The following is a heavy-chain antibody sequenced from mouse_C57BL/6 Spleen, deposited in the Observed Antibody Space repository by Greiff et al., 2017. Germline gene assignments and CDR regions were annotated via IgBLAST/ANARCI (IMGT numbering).Heavy chain of an antibody. V-gene: IGHV1-72*01. J-gene: IGHJ3*01. CDR2: IDPSSGGT. CDR3: ARETAQATTWCAY. CDR1: GYTFTSYW. Sequence: QVQLQQPGAELVQPGASVKLSCKASGYTFTSYWMHWVKQRPGRGLEWIGRIDPSSGGTKYTEKFKSKATLTVDKPSSTAYMQLSSLTSEDSAVYYSARETAQATTWCAYWGQGTLVTVSA. D-gene: IGHD3-2*02.